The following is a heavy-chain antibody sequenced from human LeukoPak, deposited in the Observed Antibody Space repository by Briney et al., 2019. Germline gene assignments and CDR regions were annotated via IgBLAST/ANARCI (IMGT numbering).Heavy chain of an antibody. V-gene: IGHV3-74*01. CDR2: INSDGSST. CDR1: GFTVSSNY. J-gene: IGHJ4*02. D-gene: IGHD4-23*01. CDR3: ARGVSGTVVY. Sequence: PGGSLRLSCAASGFTVSSNYMSWVRQAPGKGLVWVSRINSDGSSTSYADSVKGRFTISRDNAKNTLYLQMNSLRAEDTAVYYCARGVSGTVVYWGQGTLVTVSS.